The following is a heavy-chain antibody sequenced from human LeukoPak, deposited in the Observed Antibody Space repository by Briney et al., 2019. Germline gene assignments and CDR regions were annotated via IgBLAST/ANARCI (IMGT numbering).Heavy chain of an antibody. Sequence: ASVKGSCKASGYTFTSYGISWVRQAPGQGLEWMGWISAYNGNTNYAHKLQGRVTMTTDTSTSTAYMELRSLRSDDTAVYYCAREVYDILTGYYGYYYYGMDVWGKGTTVTVSS. CDR2: ISAYNGNT. CDR1: GYTFTSYG. D-gene: IGHD3-9*01. J-gene: IGHJ6*04. V-gene: IGHV1-18*04. CDR3: AREVYDILTGYYGYYYYGMDV.